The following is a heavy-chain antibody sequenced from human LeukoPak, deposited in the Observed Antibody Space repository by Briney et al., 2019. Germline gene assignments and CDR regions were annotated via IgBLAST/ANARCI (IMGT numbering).Heavy chain of an antibody. CDR2: LSGSAGGT. D-gene: IGHD3-16*02. CDR1: GITLSNYG. V-gene: IGHV3-23*01. Sequence: GGSLRLSCGVSGITLSNYGMSWARQAPGKGLEWVAGLSGSAGGTNYADSVKGRFTISRDNSKNTLFLQMDRLRAEDTAVYFWAKRGVVVRVFLVGFHKEAYYFDSWGQGAQVTVSS. CDR3: AKRGVVVRVFLVGFHKEAYYFDS. J-gene: IGHJ4*02.